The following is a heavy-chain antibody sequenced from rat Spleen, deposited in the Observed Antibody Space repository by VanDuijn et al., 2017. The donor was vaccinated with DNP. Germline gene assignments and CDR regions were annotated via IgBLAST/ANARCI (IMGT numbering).Heavy chain of an antibody. CDR3: VRWDYGIYGFDY. V-gene: IGHV5-31*01. D-gene: IGHD1-11*01. CDR1: GFTFNNYW. Sequence: EVQLVESGGDLVQPGRSLKLSCVASGFTFNNYWMTWIRQVPGKGLEWVASITTSGDSTSSPDSVKGRFTISRDNAENTLYLQMYSLRSEDMATYYCVRWDYGIYGFDYWGQGVMVTVSS. J-gene: IGHJ2*01. CDR2: ITTSGDST.